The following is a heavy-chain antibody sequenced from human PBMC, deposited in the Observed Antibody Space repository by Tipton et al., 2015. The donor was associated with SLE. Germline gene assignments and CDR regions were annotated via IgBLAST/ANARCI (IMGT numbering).Heavy chain of an antibody. CDR1: GGSFSGYY. V-gene: IGHV4-34*01. D-gene: IGHD2-2*01. J-gene: IGHJ4*02. CDR2: INHSGST. CDR3: ASSTSYEPYFDY. Sequence: TLSLTCAVYGGSFSGYYWSWIRQPPGKGLEWIGEINHSGSTNYNPSLKSRVTISVDTSKNQFSLQLNSVTPEDTAVYYCASSTSYEPYFDYWGQGTLVTVSS.